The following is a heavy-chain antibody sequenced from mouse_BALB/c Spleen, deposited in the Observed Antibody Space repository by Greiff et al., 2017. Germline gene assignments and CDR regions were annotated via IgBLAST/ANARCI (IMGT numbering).Heavy chain of an antibody. D-gene: IGHD2-2*01. CDR3: TRDGYDDGYYFDY. CDR1: GYTFTDYE. V-gene: IGHV1-15*01. J-gene: IGHJ2*01. CDR2: IDPETGGT. Sequence: VQLQQSGAELVRPGASVTLSCKASGYTFTDYEMHWVKQTPVHGLEWIGAIDPETGGTAYNQKFKGKATLTADKSSSTAYMELRSLTSEDSAVYYCTRDGYDDGYYFDYWGQGTTLTVSS.